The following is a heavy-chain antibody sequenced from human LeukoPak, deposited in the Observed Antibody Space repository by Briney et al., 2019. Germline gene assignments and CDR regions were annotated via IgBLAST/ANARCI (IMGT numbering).Heavy chain of an antibody. J-gene: IGHJ4*02. D-gene: IGHD5-18*01. CDR3: ARDLGGGIQLWFFDY. Sequence: ASVKVSCKASGYTFASYGISWVRQAPGQGLEWMGWISAYNGNTNYAQKLQGRVTMTTDTSTSTAYMELRSLRSDDTAVYYCARDLGGGIQLWFFDYWGQGTLVTVSS. V-gene: IGHV1-18*01. CDR2: ISAYNGNT. CDR1: GYTFASYG.